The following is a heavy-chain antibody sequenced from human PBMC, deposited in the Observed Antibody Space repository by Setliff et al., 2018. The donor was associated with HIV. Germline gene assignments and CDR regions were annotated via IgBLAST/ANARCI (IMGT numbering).Heavy chain of an antibody. D-gene: IGHD3-10*01. Sequence: SCKASRYTFTDYYIHWVQQAPGKGLEWMGRIDPVNGETTYAENFQGRVAITADTSTGTAYLKLSSLKSDDTAVYYCATSRVVRRVPLPFDYWGQGTLVTVSS. CDR2: IDPVNGET. V-gene: IGHV1-69-2*01. CDR1: RYTFTDYY. J-gene: IGHJ4*01. CDR3: ATSRVVRRVPLPFDY.